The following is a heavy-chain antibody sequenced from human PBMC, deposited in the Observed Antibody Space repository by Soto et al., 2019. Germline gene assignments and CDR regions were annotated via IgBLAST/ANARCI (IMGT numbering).Heavy chain of an antibody. CDR3: ARRYSSAFDI. CDR2: IYYSGST. Sequence: QVQLQESGPGLVKPSETLSLTCTVSGGSISSYYWSWIRQPPGKGLEWIGYIYYSGSTNYNPSLTSRVTISVDTSKNQFSLKLSSVTAADTAVYYCARRYSSAFDIWGQVTMVTVSS. D-gene: IGHD6-13*01. CDR1: GGSISSYY. J-gene: IGHJ3*02. V-gene: IGHV4-59*08.